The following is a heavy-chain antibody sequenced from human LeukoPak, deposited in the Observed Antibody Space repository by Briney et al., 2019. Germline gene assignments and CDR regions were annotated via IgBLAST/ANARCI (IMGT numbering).Heavy chain of an antibody. CDR2: ITSSGSYT. J-gene: IGHJ4*02. D-gene: IGHD5-12*01. Sequence: GGSLRLSCAASGFTFTDYYMTWIRQAPGKGLEWVSYITSSGSYTNYADPVKGRFTISRDNANNSLYLQMNSLRAEDTAVYYCARYPVGNYDSGFDYWGQGSLVIVSS. CDR1: GFTFTDYY. V-gene: IGHV3-11*06. CDR3: ARYPVGNYDSGFDY.